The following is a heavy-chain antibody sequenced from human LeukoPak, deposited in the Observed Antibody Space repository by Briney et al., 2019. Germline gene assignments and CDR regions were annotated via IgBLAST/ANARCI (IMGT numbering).Heavy chain of an antibody. D-gene: IGHD2-2*01. Sequence: PGGSLRLSCAASGFTFSSYWMHWVRQAPGKGLVWVSRINSDGSSTSYADSVKGRFTISRDNAKNTLYLQMNSLRAEDTAVYYCARGPPGSAAIDYWGQGTLVTVSS. CDR2: INSDGSST. V-gene: IGHV3-74*01. CDR3: ARGPPGSAAIDY. CDR1: GFTFSSYW. J-gene: IGHJ4*02.